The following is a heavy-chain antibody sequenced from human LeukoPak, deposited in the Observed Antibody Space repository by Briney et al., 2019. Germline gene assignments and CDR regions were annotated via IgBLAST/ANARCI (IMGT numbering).Heavy chain of an antibody. Sequence: SETLSLTCTVSGGSISSGGYYWSWIRQPPGKGLEWVVYIYHSGSTYYNPSLKSRVTISVDRSKNQFSLKLSSVTAADTAVYYCAGSGENYYYYYMDVWGKGTTVTVSS. CDR2: IYHSGST. CDR3: AGSGENYYYYYMDV. V-gene: IGHV4-30-2*01. J-gene: IGHJ6*03. CDR1: GGSISSGGYY. D-gene: IGHD7-27*01.